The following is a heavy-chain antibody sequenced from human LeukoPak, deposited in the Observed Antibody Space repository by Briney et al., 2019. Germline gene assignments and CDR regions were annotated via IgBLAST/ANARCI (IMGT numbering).Heavy chain of an antibody. J-gene: IGHJ4*02. CDR3: ARSYSRSSTSDFDY. D-gene: IGHD6-6*01. V-gene: IGHV4-39*01. CDR1: GGSTSNYKNY. Sequence: SETLSLTCTVSGGSTSNYKNYWGWIRQSPGEGLEWIGSIYYTGSTDYNPSLKSRVTISVDTSKNQFSLRLSSVTAADTAVYYCARSYSRSSTSDFDYWGQGTLVTVSS. CDR2: IYYTGST.